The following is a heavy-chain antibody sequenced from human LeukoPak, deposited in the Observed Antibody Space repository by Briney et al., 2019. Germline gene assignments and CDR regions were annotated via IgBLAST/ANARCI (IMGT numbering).Heavy chain of an antibody. V-gene: IGHV4-31*03. CDR2: IYYSGST. CDR3: ARGQGTVTTH. D-gene: IGHD4-17*01. CDR1: GGSISSGGYY. Sequence: SETLSLTCTGSGGSISSGGYYWSWIRQHPGKGLEWIGYIYYSGSTYYNPSLKSRVTISVDTSKNQFSLKLSSVTAADTAVYYCARGQGTVTTHWGQGTLVTVSS. J-gene: IGHJ4*02.